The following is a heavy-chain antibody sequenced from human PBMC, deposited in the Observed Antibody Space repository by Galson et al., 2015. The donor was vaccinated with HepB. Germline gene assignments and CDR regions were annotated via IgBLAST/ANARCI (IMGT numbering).Heavy chain of an antibody. CDR2: IWYDGSNK. J-gene: IGHJ5*02. CDR1: GFTFSSYG. CDR3: ARVAHYGDDNWFDP. D-gene: IGHD4-17*01. V-gene: IGHV3-33*01. Sequence: SLRLSCAASGFTFSSYGMHWVRQAPGKGLEWVAVIWYDGSNKYYADSVKGRFTISRDNSKNTLYLQMNSLRAEDTAVYYCARVAHYGDDNWFDPWGQGTLVTVSS.